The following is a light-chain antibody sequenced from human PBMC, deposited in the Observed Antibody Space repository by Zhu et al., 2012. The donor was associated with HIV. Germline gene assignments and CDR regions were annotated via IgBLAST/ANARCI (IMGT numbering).Light chain of an antibody. CDR3: QHYNNWPT. V-gene: IGKV3-15*01. CDR1: QSVSSN. Sequence: EIVLTQSPDTLSLSPGERATLSCRASQSVSSNLAWYQQKPGQAPRLLIYGASTRATGIPARFSGSGSGTQFTLTISSMQSEDFAAYYCQHYNNWPTFGQGTKVEI. J-gene: IGKJ1*01. CDR2: GAS.